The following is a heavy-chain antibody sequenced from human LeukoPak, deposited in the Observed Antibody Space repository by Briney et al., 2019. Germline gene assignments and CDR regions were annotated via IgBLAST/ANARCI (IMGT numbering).Heavy chain of an antibody. CDR1: GFTFGDYA. J-gene: IGHJ4*02. Sequence: PGRSLRLSCAASGFTFGDYAMHWVRQAPGKGLEWVSGINWNSDNIVYAASVKGRFTISRDNVKNSLYLQMNSLRVEDTAFYYCAKGAYYGSGTYYTDWGQGTLVAVSS. D-gene: IGHD3-10*01. CDR3: AKGAYYGSGTYYTD. V-gene: IGHV3-9*01. CDR2: INWNSDNI.